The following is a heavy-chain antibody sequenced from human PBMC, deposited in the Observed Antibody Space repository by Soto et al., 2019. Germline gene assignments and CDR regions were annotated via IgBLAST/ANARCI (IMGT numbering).Heavy chain of an antibody. D-gene: IGHD1-1*01. V-gene: IGHV3-21*01. J-gene: IGHJ5*02. CDR3: ERDHDPYDWFDP. CDR2: ISSSSSYI. CDR1: GFTFSSYS. Sequence: GGSLRLSCAASGFTFSSYSMNWVRQAPGKGLEWVSSISSSSSYIYYADSVKGRFTISRDNAKNSLYLQMNSLRAEDTAVYYCERDHDPYDWFDPWGQGTLVTVSS.